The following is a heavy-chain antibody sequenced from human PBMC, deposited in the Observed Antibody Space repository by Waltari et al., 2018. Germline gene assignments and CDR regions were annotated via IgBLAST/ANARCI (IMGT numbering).Heavy chain of an antibody. CDR3: TSDHGLSWPLD. CDR2: IYRGGET. V-gene: IGHV3-53*01. J-gene: IGHJ4*02. D-gene: IGHD6-13*01. Sequence: EVHLVESGGGLVPPGASVRLSCAASGVIVSNNYMSWVRQPPGKGREGVSVIYRGGETYYADSVKGRFTISRDNSKNTLDLQMNNVRAEDTAVYYCTSDHGLSWPLDWGQGTMVTVSS. CDR1: GVIVSNNY.